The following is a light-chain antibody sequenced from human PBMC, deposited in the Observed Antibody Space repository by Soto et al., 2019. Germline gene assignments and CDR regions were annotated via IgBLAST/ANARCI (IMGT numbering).Light chain of an antibody. CDR2: DVS. J-gene: IGLJ2*01. CDR3: SSYTSSSTVV. CDR1: SSDVGGYKY. Sequence: QSALTQPASVSGSPGQSITISCTGTSSDVGGYKYVSWYHHHTGKAPKLMIYDVSKRPSGVSKRFSGSKSGNTASLTISGLQAEDEAAYYSSSYTSSSTVVLGGGTKLTVL. V-gene: IGLV2-14*03.